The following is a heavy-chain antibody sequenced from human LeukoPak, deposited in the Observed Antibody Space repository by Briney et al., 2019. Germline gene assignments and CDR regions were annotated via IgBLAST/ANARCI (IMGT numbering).Heavy chain of an antibody. CDR2: ISSSGSTI. V-gene: IGHV3-48*04. CDR1: GFTISNYN. CDR3: AELGITMIGGV. Sequence: PGGSLRLSCVASGFTISNYNMNWVRQAPGKGLEWVSYISSSGSTIDYADSVKGRFTISRDNAKNSLYLQMNSLRAEDTAVYYCAELGITMIGGVWGKGTTVTISS. D-gene: IGHD3-10*02. J-gene: IGHJ6*04.